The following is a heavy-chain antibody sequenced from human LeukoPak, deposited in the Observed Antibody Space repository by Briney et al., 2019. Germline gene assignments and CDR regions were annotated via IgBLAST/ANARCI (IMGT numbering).Heavy chain of an antibody. CDR1: GFTFSSYG. D-gene: IGHD4-23*01. CDR3: AKDKDLDYGGNPRKAFDI. Sequence: GGSLRLSCAASGFTFSSYGMHWVRQAPGKGLEWVAVISYDGSNKYYADSVKGRFTISRGNAKNSLYPQMNSLRAEDTALYYCAKDKDLDYGGNPRKAFDIWGQGTMVTVSS. V-gene: IGHV3-30*18. CDR2: ISYDGSNK. J-gene: IGHJ3*02.